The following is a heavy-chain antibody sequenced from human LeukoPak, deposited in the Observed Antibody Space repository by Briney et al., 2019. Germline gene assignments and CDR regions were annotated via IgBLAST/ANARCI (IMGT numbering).Heavy chain of an antibody. Sequence: GGSLRLSCAASGFTFSSYWMSWVRQAPGKGLEWVANINQDGSENYYVDSVKGRFTISRDNAENSLYLQMNSLRAEDTAVYYCAAAYSSSGLSYWGQGTLVTVSS. V-gene: IGHV3-7*05. CDR2: INQDGSEN. CDR3: AAAYSSSGLSY. D-gene: IGHD6-6*01. CDR1: GFTFSSYW. J-gene: IGHJ4*02.